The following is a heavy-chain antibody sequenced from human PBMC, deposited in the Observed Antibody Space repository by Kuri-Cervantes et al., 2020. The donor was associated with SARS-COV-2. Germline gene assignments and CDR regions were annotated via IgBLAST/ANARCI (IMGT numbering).Heavy chain of an antibody. J-gene: IGHJ6*02. V-gene: IGHV1-18*01. CDR1: GYTFTSYA. D-gene: IGHD2-21*02. CDR2: ISAYNDNT. CDR3: VRGFCGGDCYVYYYYYGMDV. Sequence: ASVKVSCKASGYTFTSYAMNWVRQAPGQGLEWMGWISAYNDNTNYAQKLQGRVTMTTDTSTSTAYMELRSLRSDDTAVYYCVRGFCGGDCYVYYYYYGMDVWGQGTTVTVSS.